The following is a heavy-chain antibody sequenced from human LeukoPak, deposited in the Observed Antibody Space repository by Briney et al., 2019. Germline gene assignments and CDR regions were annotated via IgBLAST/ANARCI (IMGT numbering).Heavy chain of an antibody. V-gene: IGHV1-18*01. CDR3: ARVYHDSSGYYYYFDY. D-gene: IGHD3-22*01. CDR1: GYTFTIYG. CDR2: ISAYNGNT. Sequence: ASVKVSCKASGYTFTIYGISWVRQAPGQGLEWMGWISAYNGNTNYAQKLQGRVTMTTDTSTSTAYMELRSLRSDDTAVYYCARVYHDSSGYYYYFDYWGQGTLVTVSS. J-gene: IGHJ4*02.